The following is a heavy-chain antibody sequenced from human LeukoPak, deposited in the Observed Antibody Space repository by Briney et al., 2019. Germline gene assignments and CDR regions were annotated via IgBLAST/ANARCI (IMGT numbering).Heavy chain of an antibody. CDR1: GGSISGSTYS. D-gene: IGHD4-17*01. CDR3: ARSLYGDYVFDY. Sequence: PSETLSLTCTVSGGSISGSTYSWGWIRQPPGKGLEWTGSIFYSGRTYYNPSLKSRVTISVDTSKNQFSLKLSSVTAADTAVYYCARSLYGDYVFDYWGQGTLVTVSS. CDR2: IFYSGRT. J-gene: IGHJ4*02. V-gene: IGHV4-39*07.